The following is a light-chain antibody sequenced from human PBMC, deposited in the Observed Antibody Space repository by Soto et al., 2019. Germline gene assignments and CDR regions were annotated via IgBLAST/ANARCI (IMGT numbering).Light chain of an antibody. Sequence: QSVLTQPPSVSAAPGQKVTILCSGSSSNIGNRYVSWYQHLPGTAPKLLIYDNDKRPSGIPDRFSGSKSGTSATLSITGLQTGDEAHYYCGAWDTSLSAELFGGGTKLTVL. J-gene: IGLJ3*02. CDR2: DND. CDR3: GAWDTSLSAEL. CDR1: SSNIGNRY. V-gene: IGLV1-51*01.